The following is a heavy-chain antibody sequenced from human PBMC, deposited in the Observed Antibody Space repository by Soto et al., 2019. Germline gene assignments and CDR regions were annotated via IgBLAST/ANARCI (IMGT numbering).Heavy chain of an antibody. D-gene: IGHD2-15*01. V-gene: IGHV3-74*01. CDR3: VRTSLVVAAATREDY. CDR2: INSDGSST. Sequence: EVQLVESGGGLVQPGGSLRLSCAASGFTFSSYWMHWVRQAPGKVLVWASRINSDGSSTSYADSVKGRFTISRDNAKNTLYLQMNSLRAEDTAVYYCVRTSLVVAAATREDYWGQGTLVTVSS. J-gene: IGHJ4*02. CDR1: GFTFSSYW.